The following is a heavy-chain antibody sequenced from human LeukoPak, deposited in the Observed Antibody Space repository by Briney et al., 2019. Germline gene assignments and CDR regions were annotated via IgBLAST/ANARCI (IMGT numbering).Heavy chain of an antibody. CDR3: TTRSGDFWSGFVN. CDR2: FDPEEAKM. V-gene: IGHV1-24*01. CDR1: GNSLSELS. J-gene: IGHJ4*02. D-gene: IGHD3-3*01. Sequence: GASVTVSCKVSGNSLSELSIQWVRLAPGKGLEWMGGFDPEEAKMVYAQNFQGRVTMTEDTSTQTAYMELSGLTSDDTAVYYCTTRSGDFWSGFVNWGQGTLVTVSS.